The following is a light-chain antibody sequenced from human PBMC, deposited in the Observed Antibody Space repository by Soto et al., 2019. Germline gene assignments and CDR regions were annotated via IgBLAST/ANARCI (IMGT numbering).Light chain of an antibody. Sequence: DIQMTQSPSSMSASVGDRVTISCQASQHISNYLNWFQQKPGKAPELLIYDASNLVPGVPSRFSGSGSGTEFTFTISSLQPEDIATYYCQQYDDRPPTFGPGTKVDIK. CDR1: QHISNY. V-gene: IGKV1-33*01. J-gene: IGKJ3*01. CDR2: DAS. CDR3: QQYDDRPPT.